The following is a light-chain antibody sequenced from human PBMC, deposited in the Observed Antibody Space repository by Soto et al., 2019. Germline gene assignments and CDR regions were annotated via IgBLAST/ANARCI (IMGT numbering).Light chain of an antibody. J-gene: IGKJ3*01. CDR3: QQYGKFPFT. V-gene: IGKV3-20*01. CDR1: LSVSSSS. CDR2: GAS. Sequence: EIVLTQSPGTLSLSPGVRATLSCRASLSVSSSSLAWYQQKPGQAPRLLIYGASGRATGIPDMFSGSESGTDFTLTISRLEPEDCAVYYCQQYGKFPFTFGPGTKVDIK.